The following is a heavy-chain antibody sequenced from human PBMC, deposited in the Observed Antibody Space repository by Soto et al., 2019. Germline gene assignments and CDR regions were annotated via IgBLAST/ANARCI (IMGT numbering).Heavy chain of an antibody. J-gene: IGHJ4*01. D-gene: IGHD3-10*01. CDR3: SRDGRGCPGEFLPEY. V-gene: IGHV3-74*01. CDR1: GFTFSSYS. Sequence: EVQLVESGGDLVQPGGSLRLSCAASGFTFSSYSMNWVRQAQGKGLVVVSRINSDGTSTSYSDSVKGRFTMSRDNAKKTLYRQMNSLRAEVTAFHYCSRDGRGCPGEFLPEYLGHETLVTVSS. CDR2: INSDGTST.